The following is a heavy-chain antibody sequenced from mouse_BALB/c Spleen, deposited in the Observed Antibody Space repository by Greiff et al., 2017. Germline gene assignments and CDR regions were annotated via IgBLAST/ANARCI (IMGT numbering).Heavy chain of an antibody. J-gene: IGHJ4*01. CDR2: INPYNDGT. V-gene: IGHV1-14*01. D-gene: IGHD2-14*01. CDR3: ARGRAYYRYDDGGYYAMDY. Sequence: EVQLQQSGPELVKPGASVKMSCKASGYTFTSYVMHWVKQKPGQGLEWIGYINPYNDGTKYNEKFKGKATLTSDKSSSTAYMELSSLTSEDSAVYYCARGRAYYRYDDGGYYAMDYWGQGTSVTVSS. CDR1: GYTFTSYV.